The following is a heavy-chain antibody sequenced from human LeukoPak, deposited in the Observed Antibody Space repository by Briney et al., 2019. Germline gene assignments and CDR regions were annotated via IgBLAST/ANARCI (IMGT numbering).Heavy chain of an antibody. CDR2: IIPIFGTA. CDR3: ARAPYYYDSSGPFDY. CDR1: GGTFSSYA. V-gene: IGHV1-69*13. J-gene: IGHJ4*02. D-gene: IGHD3-22*01. Sequence: GASVKVSCNASGGTFSSYAISWVRQAPGQGLEWMGGIIPIFGTANYAQKFQGRVTITADESTSTAYMEMSSLRSEDTAVYYCARAPYYYDSSGPFDYWGQGTLVTVSS.